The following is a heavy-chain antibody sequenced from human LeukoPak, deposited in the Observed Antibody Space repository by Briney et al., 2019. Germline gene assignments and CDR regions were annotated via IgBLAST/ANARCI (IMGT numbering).Heavy chain of an antibody. CDR3: ARQVSDYYYYYIDV. Sequence: PSETLSLTCSVSGGSISTSNYYWGWIRQPPGKGLEWIGTIYYSGTTYCNPSLESRVTIFEDTSKNQFSLMLNSVTAADTAVYYCARQVSDYYYYYIDVWGEGTTVTVSS. CDR1: GGSISTSNYY. V-gene: IGHV4-39*01. D-gene: IGHD3-10*01. CDR2: IYYSGTT. J-gene: IGHJ6*03.